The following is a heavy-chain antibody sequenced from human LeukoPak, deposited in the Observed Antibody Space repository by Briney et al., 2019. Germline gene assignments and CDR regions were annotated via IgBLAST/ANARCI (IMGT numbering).Heavy chain of an antibody. D-gene: IGHD2-2*01. CDR2: ISGSGGST. CDR1: GFTFSSYA. Sequence: GGSLRLSCAASGFTFSSYAMSWVRQAPGKGLEWVSAISGSGGSTYYADSVKGRFTISRDNSKNTLYLQMNSLRAEDTAVYYCAKDRSYCSSTSCYRVFEYWGQGTLVTVSS. V-gene: IGHV3-23*01. CDR3: AKDRSYCSSTSCYRVFEY. J-gene: IGHJ4*02.